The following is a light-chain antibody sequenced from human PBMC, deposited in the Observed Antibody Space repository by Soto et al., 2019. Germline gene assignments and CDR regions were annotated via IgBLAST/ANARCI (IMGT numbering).Light chain of an antibody. CDR3: QQYGNPFT. V-gene: IGKV3-20*01. J-gene: IGKJ2*01. Sequence: EVVLTQSPGTLSLSPGERATLSCRASQSVGSNYLAWYQQKPGQAPRLLIYGASSRATGIPDRFSGSGSGTDFTLTISRLEPDDFAMYYCQQYGNPFTFGQGTNLEIK. CDR2: GAS. CDR1: QSVGSNY.